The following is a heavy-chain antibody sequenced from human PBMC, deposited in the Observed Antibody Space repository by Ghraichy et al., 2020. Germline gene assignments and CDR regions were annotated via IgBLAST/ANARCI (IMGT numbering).Heavy chain of an antibody. J-gene: IGHJ4*02. CDR2: IKTKGDGGI. CDR1: GLTFNKEW. Sequence: GESLNISCAVSGLTFNKEWMSWVRQAPGKGLEWVGRIKTKGDGGIDYAAPVKGRFTISRDDSKNTLYLQMNSLKTEDTAVYYCATLNLLHLDSDCWGQGTLVTVSS. V-gene: IGHV3-15*01. CDR3: ATLNLLHLDSDC. D-gene: IGHD2-15*01.